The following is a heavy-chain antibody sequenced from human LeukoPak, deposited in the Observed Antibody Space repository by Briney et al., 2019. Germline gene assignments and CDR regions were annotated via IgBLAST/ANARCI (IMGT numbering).Heavy chain of an antibody. CDR1: GGSFSGYY. V-gene: IGHV4-34*01. D-gene: IGHD3-22*01. J-gene: IGHJ4*02. Sequence: KPSETLSLTCAVYGGSFSGYYWSWIRQPPGEGLEWIGGINHSGSTNYNPSLKSRVTISVDTSKNQFSLKLSSVTAADTAVYYCASHTTYYYDSSGPFDYWGQGTLVTVSS. CDR2: INHSGST. CDR3: ASHTTYYYDSSGPFDY.